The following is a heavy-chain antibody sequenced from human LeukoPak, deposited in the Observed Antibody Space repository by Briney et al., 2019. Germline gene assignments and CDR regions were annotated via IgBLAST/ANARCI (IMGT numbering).Heavy chain of an antibody. V-gene: IGHV1-24*01. J-gene: IGHJ6*02. Sequence: GASVKVSCKVSGYTLTELSMHWVRQAPGKGLEWMGGFDPEDGETIYAQKFQGRVTMTEDISTDTAYMELSSLRSEDTAVYYCATGYCSSTSCPRSMDVWGQGTTVTVSS. CDR3: ATGYCSSTSCPRSMDV. CDR1: GYTLTELS. CDR2: FDPEDGET. D-gene: IGHD2-2*01.